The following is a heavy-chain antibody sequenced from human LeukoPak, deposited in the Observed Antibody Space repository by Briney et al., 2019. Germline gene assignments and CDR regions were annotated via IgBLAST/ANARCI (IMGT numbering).Heavy chain of an antibody. D-gene: IGHD2-21*01. CDR3: AKEMLLSYYYYGMDV. J-gene: IGHJ6*02. CDR1: GFTFSSYG. V-gene: IGHV3-30*18. Sequence: PGGSLRLSCAASGFTFSSYGMHWVRQAPGKGLEWVAVISYDGSNKYYADSVKDRFTISRDNSKNTLYLQMNSLRAEDTAVCYCAKEMLLSYYYYGMDVWGQGTTVTVSS. CDR2: ISYDGSNK.